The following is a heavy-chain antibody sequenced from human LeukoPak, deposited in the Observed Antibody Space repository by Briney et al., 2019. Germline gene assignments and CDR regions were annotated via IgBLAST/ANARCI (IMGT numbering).Heavy chain of an antibody. D-gene: IGHD2-15*01. Sequence: PSETLSLTCTVSGGSIGDYYWSWIRQPPGKGLEWIGYLYYSGNTNYNPSLKSRVTISADTSKTQVYLELRSVTAADTAVYYCVRDLWGAGGTQYWGQGILVTVSS. CDR3: VRDLWGAGGTQY. V-gene: IGHV4-59*01. CDR1: GGSIGDYY. CDR2: LYYSGNT. J-gene: IGHJ4*02.